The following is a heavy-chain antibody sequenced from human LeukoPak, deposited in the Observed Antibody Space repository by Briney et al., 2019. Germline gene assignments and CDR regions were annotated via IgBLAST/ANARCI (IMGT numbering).Heavy chain of an antibody. CDR1: GGSISSGDYY. V-gene: IGHV4-30-4*01. D-gene: IGHD1-14*01. J-gene: IGHJ5*02. CDR2: IYYSGST. Sequence: SQTLSLTCTVSGGSISSGDYYWSWLRQPPGKGLEWIGYIYYSGSTYYNPSLKSRVTISVDSSKNQFSLKLSSVTAADTAVYYCARDTGEAFDPWGQGTLVTVSS. CDR3: ARDTGEAFDP.